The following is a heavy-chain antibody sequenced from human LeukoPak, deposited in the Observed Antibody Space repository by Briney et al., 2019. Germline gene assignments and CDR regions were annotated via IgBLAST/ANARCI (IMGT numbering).Heavy chain of an antibody. V-gene: IGHV4-34*01. Sequence: SETLSLTRAVYGGSFSGYYWSWIRQPPGKGLEWIGEINHSGSTNYNPSLKSRVTISVDTSKNQFSLKLSSVTAADTAVYYCASPRGIRMGYFDYWGQGTLVTVSS. CDR1: GGSFSGYY. J-gene: IGHJ4*02. D-gene: IGHD3-16*01. CDR3: ASPRGIRMGYFDY. CDR2: INHSGST.